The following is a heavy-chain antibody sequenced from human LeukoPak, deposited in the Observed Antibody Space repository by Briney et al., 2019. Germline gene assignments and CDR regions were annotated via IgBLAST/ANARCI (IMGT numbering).Heavy chain of an antibody. J-gene: IGHJ4*02. D-gene: IGHD2-8*01. CDR1: GGSFSGYY. CDR2: IYYSGST. V-gene: IGHV4-34*01. CDR3: ARRYCTNGVCYKVDY. Sequence: SETLSLTCAVYGGSFSGYYWSWIRQPPGKGLEWIGSIYYSGSTYYNPSLKSRVTISVDTSKNQFSLKLSSVTAADTAVYYCARRYCTNGVCYKVDYWGQGTLVTVSS.